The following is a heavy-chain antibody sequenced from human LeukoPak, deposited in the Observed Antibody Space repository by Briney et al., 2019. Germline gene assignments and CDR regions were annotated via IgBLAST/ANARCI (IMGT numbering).Heavy chain of an antibody. J-gene: IGHJ4*02. CDR3: AKYRLVWLPAPVFDS. CDR2: IKEDGSEK. D-gene: IGHD5-24*01. CDR1: GFTFSSYS. Sequence: AGGSLRLSCAASGFTFSSYSMNWVRQAPGKGLEWVANIKEDGSEKYYVDSVKGRFTISRDNSKNSVYLQMNSLRAEDTAVYYCAKYRLVWLPAPVFDSWGQGTLVTVSS. V-gene: IGHV3-7*01.